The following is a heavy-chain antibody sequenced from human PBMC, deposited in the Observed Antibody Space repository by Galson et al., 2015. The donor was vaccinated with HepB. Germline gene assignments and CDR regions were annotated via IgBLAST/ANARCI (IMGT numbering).Heavy chain of an antibody. V-gene: IGHV3-30*18. CDR2: ISYDGSNK. Sequence: SLRLSCAASGFTFSSYGMHWVRQAPGKGLEWVAVISYDGSNKYYADSVKGRFTISRDNSKNTLYLQMNSLRAEDTAVYYCAKTGYSYGHAYYYYYGMDVWGQGTTVTVSS. CDR1: GFTFSSYG. J-gene: IGHJ6*02. D-gene: IGHD5-18*01. CDR3: AKTGYSYGHAYYYYYGMDV.